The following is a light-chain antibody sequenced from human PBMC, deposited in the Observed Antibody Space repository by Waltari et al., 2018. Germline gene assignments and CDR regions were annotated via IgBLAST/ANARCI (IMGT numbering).Light chain of an antibody. CDR3: QQLRSYPRIT. V-gene: IGKV1-9*01. CDR1: QAISIY. CDR2: AAS. J-gene: IGKJ5*01. Sequence: IQLTQSPSSLSASVGDRVTITCRASQAISIYLAWYQQKPGKAPNLLIYAASNLQSGVPSRFIGSGSWTEFTLAISSLQPEDFATYYCQQLRSYPRITFGQGTRLDI.